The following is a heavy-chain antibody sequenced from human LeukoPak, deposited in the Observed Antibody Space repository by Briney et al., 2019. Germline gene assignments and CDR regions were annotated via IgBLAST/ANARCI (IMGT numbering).Heavy chain of an antibody. CDR1: GFTFSDYY. D-gene: IGHD1-14*01. CDR3: VKDRGLRNQWLQVTYDS. J-gene: IGHJ4*02. V-gene: IGHV3-11*01. CDR2: ISTSANTI. Sequence: GGSLRLSCAASGFTFSDYYMSWIRQAPGKGLEWVSYISTSANTIYYADSVKGRFTISRDNAKNSLYLQMNSLRAEDTAVYYCVKDRGLRNQWLQVTYDSWGQGTLVTVSS.